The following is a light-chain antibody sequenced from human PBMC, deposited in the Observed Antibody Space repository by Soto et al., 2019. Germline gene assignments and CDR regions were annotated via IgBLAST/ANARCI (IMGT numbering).Light chain of an antibody. Sequence: IVLGQSPDPRSFSPVERATLSCRASQSLTSGDLAWYQQKFGQAPRLLIYGASTRAPGIPDRFSGSGSGPDFTLTVSRLDPEDFTVYYCPQYETSPAPFGQLTRLEIK. CDR3: PQYETSPAP. V-gene: IGKV3-20*01. J-gene: IGKJ5*01. CDR2: GAS. CDR1: QSLTSGD.